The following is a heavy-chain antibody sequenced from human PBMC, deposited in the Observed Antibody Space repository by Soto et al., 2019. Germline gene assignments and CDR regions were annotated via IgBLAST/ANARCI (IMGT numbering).Heavy chain of an antibody. D-gene: IGHD3-10*01. Sequence: PXESLRISCKGSGYSFTSYWISLVRQMRGKGLEWMGRIDPSDSYTNYSPSFQGHVTISADKSISTAYLQWSSLKASDTAMYYCARRRYYGSGSYGFDYWGQGTLVTVSS. CDR2: IDPSDSYT. J-gene: IGHJ4*02. V-gene: IGHV5-10-1*01. CDR3: ARRRYYGSGSYGFDY. CDR1: GYSFTSYW.